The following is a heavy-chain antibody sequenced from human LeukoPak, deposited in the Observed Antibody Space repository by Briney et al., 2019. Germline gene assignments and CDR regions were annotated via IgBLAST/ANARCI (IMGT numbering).Heavy chain of an antibody. D-gene: IGHD5-12*01. CDR1: GFTFSSYW. CDR3: ARDVRRYSGYDYGY. J-gene: IGHJ4*02. CDR2: INSDGSST. V-gene: IGHV3-74*01. Sequence: GXLRLSCAASGFTFSSYWMHWVRQAPGKGLVWVSRINSDGSSTSYADSVKGRFTISRDNAKNTLYLQMNSLRAEDTAVYYCARDVRRYSGYDYGYWGQGTLVTVSS.